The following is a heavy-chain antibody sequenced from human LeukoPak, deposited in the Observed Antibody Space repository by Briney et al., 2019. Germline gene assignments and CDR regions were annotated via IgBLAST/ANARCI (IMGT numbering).Heavy chain of an antibody. CDR3: AKRDARGSVYQHYFDD. CDR2: IKPDGGEK. D-gene: IGHD3-22*01. Sequence: PGGSLRLSCAASGFTFSTYWLSWVRQAPEKGLEWVANIKPDGGEKYYVDSVKGRFTISRDNTKSSLYLQMNSLRAEDTAVYYCAKRDARGSVYQHYFDDWGQGTLVTVSS. CDR1: GFTFSTYW. J-gene: IGHJ4*02. V-gene: IGHV3-7*05.